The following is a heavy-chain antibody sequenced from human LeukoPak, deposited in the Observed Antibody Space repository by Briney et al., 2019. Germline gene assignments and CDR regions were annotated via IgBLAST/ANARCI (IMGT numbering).Heavy chain of an antibody. Sequence: PGGSLILSCAASGFTFSSYSMNWVRQAPGKGLEWVSSISSSSSYIYYADSVKGRFTISRDNAKNSLYLQMNSLRAEDTAVYYCARDRSGGYYYGSGSYYNKYYYYGMDVWGQGTTVTVSS. V-gene: IGHV3-21*01. CDR1: GFTFSSYS. CDR2: ISSSSSYI. D-gene: IGHD3-10*01. J-gene: IGHJ6*02. CDR3: ARDRSGGYYYGSGSYYNKYYYYGMDV.